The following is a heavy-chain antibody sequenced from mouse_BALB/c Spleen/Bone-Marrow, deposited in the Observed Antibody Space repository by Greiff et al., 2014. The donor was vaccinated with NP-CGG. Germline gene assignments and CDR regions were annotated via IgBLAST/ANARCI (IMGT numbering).Heavy chain of an antibody. Sequence: VQGVESGPGLVAPSQSLSITCTVSGFSLSRYSVHWVRQPPGKGLEWLGMIWGGGSTDYNSALKSRLSISKDNSKSRVFLKMNSLQTDDTAMYYCARVVATDWYFDVWGAGTTVTVSS. D-gene: IGHD1-1*01. J-gene: IGHJ1*01. CDR3: ARVVATDWYFDV. V-gene: IGHV2-6-4*01. CDR2: IWGGGST. CDR1: GFSLSRYS.